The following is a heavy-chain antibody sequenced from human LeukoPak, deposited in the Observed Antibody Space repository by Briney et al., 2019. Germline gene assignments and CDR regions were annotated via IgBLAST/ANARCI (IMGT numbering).Heavy chain of an antibody. V-gene: IGHV3-30-3*01. CDR2: ISYDGSNK. J-gene: IGHJ4*02. D-gene: IGHD3-22*01. CDR1: GFTFSSYA. Sequence: GGSLRLSCAASGFTFSSYAMHWVRQAPGKGLEWVAVISYDGSNKYYADSVKGRFTISRDNSKNTLYLQMNSLRAEDTAVYYCARSEDYYDSSGPPPYFDYWGQGTLVTVSS. CDR3: ARSEDYYDSSGPPPYFDY.